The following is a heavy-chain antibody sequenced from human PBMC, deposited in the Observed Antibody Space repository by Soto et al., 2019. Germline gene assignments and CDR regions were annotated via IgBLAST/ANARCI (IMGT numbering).Heavy chain of an antibody. J-gene: IGHJ4*02. V-gene: IGHV1-69*13. D-gene: IGHD2-15*01. CDR3: ARGHCSGPSCNFDY. Sequence: SVKVSCKASGCTFSSYAISWVRQAAGQGLEWMGGIIPIFGTANYAQKFQGRVTITADESTSTAYMELSSLRSEDTAVYYCARGHCSGPSCNFDYWGQGTLVTVSS. CDR2: IIPIFGTA. CDR1: GCTFSSYA.